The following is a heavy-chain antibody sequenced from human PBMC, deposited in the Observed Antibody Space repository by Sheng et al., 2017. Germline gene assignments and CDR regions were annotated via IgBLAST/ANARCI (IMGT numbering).Heavy chain of an antibody. Sequence: QLQLQESGPGLVKPSETLSLTCTVSGDSITSSNYFWGWIRQPPGKGLEWIGNIYYSGSTYYNPSLKSRVTISVDTSQNQFSLKLTSVTAADTAVFYCARALRSGAATRVFDIWGQGTMVTVSS. J-gene: IGHJ3*02. D-gene: IGHD3-16*01. V-gene: IGHV4-39*07. CDR1: GDSITSSNYF. CDR3: ARALRSGAATRVFDI. CDR2: IYYSGST.